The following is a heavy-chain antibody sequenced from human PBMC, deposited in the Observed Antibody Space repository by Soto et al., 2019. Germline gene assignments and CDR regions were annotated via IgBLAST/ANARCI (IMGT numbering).Heavy chain of an antibody. D-gene: IGHD5-18*01. CDR2: INHSGST. CDR3: ARASTKRGYSYGPDY. V-gene: IGHV4-34*01. J-gene: IGHJ4*02. Sequence: QVQLQQWGAGLLKPSETLSLTCAVYGGSFSGYYWTWIRQPPGKGLEWIGEINHSGSTNCNPSLKIRVTISGDTSKNQLSLKLSSVTAAYTAVYYCARASTKRGYSYGPDYWGQGTLVTVSS. CDR1: GGSFSGYY.